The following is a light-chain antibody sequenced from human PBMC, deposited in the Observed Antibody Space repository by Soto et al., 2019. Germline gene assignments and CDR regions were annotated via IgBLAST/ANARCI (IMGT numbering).Light chain of an antibody. CDR3: MQNTHWPRT. Sequence: DVVLTQSPLSLPVTLGQPASISCRSSQGLIYSDGNTYFNWFQQSPGQPPRGLIYNVSNRDSGVPDRFSGRGSGTDFTLKISRVEAEDVGIYYCMQNTHWPRTFGQGTKVEIK. J-gene: IGKJ1*01. CDR1: QGLIYSDGNTY. CDR2: NVS. V-gene: IGKV2-30*01.